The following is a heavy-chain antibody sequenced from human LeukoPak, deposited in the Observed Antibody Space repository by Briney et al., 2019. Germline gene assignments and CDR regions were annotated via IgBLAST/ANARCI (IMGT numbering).Heavy chain of an antibody. CDR2: ISSSSSYI. D-gene: IGHD6-19*01. CDR3: ARDRIRIAVAGPPDY. J-gene: IGHJ4*02. Sequence: PGGSLRLSCAASGFTFSSYSMNWVRQAPGKGLEWVSSISSSSSYIYYADSVKGRFTISRDNAKNSLYLQMNSLRAEDTAVYYCARDRIRIAVAGPPDYWGQGTLVTVSS. V-gene: IGHV3-21*01. CDR1: GFTFSSYS.